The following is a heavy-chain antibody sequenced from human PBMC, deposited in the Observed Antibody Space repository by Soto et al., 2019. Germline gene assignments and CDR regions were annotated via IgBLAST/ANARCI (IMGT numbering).Heavy chain of an antibody. CDR2: ISGSGGST. CDR3: AKNPEDPHPEWILVRGVMTRSYNWFDP. D-gene: IGHD3-10*01. CDR1: GFTFSSYA. J-gene: IGHJ5*02. Sequence: PGGSLRLSCAASGFTFSSYAMSWVRQAPGKGLEWVSAISGSGGSTYYADSVKGRFTISRDNSKNTLYLQMNSLRAEDTAVYYCAKNPEDPHPEWILVRGVMTRSYNWFDPWGQGTLVTVSS. V-gene: IGHV3-23*01.